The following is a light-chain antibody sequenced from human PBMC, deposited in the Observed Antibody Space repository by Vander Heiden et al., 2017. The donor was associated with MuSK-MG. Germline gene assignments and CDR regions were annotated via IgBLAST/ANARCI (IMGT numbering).Light chain of an antibody. CDR1: KLGAKY. CDR2: QDS. CDR3: QAWDSSWGV. Sequence: SSELTQPPPVSVSPGQTASIPCPGHKLGAKYACWYQQRPGQSPVLVIYQDSKRPSGIPERFSGSNSGNTATLTISGTQAMDEADYYCQAWDSSWGVFGGGTKLTVL. J-gene: IGLJ2*01. V-gene: IGLV3-1*01.